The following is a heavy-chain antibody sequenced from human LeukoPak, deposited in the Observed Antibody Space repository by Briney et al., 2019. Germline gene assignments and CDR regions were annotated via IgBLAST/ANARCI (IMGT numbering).Heavy chain of an antibody. D-gene: IGHD3-22*01. J-gene: IGHJ4*02. V-gene: IGHV3-30-3*01. CDR1: GFTFSSYA. CDR2: ISYDGSNK. CDR3: ARASGYDSSGYPIY. Sequence: PGRSLRLSCAASGFTFSSYAMHWVRQAPGKGLEWVAVISYDGSNKYYADSVKGRFTISRDNSKNTLYLQMNSLRAEDTAVYYCARASGYDSSGYPIYWGQGTLVTVSS.